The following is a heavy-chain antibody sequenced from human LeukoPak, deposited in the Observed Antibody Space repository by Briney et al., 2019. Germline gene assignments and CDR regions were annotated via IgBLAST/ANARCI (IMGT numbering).Heavy chain of an antibody. Sequence: PGRSLRLCCAASGFSFSSYAMHWVRQAPGKGLEWVAVISYDGSNKYYADSVKGRFTISRDNSKNTLYLQMNSLRAEDTAVYYCARDLGYCSGGSCCRYYYYGMDVWGQGTTVTVSS. J-gene: IGHJ6*02. CDR1: GFSFSSYA. D-gene: IGHD2-15*01. CDR3: ARDLGYCSGGSCCRYYYYGMDV. CDR2: ISYDGSNK. V-gene: IGHV3-30-3*01.